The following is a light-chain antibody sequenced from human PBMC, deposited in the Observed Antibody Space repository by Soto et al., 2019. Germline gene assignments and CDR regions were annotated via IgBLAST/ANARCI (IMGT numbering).Light chain of an antibody. CDR3: SSYTSSSVV. J-gene: IGLJ2*01. CDR1: SSDLGAGFD. V-gene: IGLV2-14*01. Sequence: QSVLTQPPSVSGAPGQRVTISCTGASSDLGAGFDVHWYQQHPGKAPKLMIYEVSNRPSGVSNRFSGSKSGNTASLTISGLQAEDEADYYCSSYTSSSVVFGGGTKVTV. CDR2: EVS.